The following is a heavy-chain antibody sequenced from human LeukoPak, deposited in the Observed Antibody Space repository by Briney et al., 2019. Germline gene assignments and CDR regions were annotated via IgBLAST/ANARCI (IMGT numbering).Heavy chain of an antibody. CDR1: GFTFSNYG. D-gene: IGHD6-19*01. V-gene: IGHV3-23*01. CDR3: ATSSGWYPKYFDY. J-gene: IGHJ4*02. Sequence: AGGSLRLSCAVSGFTFSNYGMSWVRQAPGKGLEWVSVISSSGGSTYYADSVKGRFTISRDNSKNTLYLQMNSLRAEDTALYYCATSSGWYPKYFDYWGQGTLVTVSS. CDR2: ISSSGGST.